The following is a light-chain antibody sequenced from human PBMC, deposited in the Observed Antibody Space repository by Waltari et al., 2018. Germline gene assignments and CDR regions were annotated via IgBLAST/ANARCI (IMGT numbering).Light chain of an antibody. J-gene: IGLJ2*01. V-gene: IGLV2-14*03. Sequence: QSALTQPASVSGSPGQSITISCTGTNSDIGGFDYVSWYQQHPDEVPKLLIHDVSSRPAGVSNRFSGSKSGSTAALTISGLRAEDEAHYYCSSFSRSASEVIFCGGTRVTVL. CDR2: DVS. CDR3: SSFSRSASEVI. CDR1: NSDIGGFDY.